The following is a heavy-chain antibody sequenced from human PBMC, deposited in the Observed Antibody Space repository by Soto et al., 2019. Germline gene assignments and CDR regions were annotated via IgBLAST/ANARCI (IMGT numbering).Heavy chain of an antibody. CDR1: GGSISSGDYY. D-gene: IGHD3-9*01. Sequence: SETLPLTCPVSGGSISSGDYYWSWIRQPPGKGLEWIGYIYYSGSTYYNPSLKSRVTISVDTSKNQFSLKLRSVTAADTAVYYCARDRRTYYVILTGHIGYGMDVWGQGTTVTVSS. J-gene: IGHJ6*02. V-gene: IGHV4-30-4*01. CDR3: ARDRRTYYVILTGHIGYGMDV. CDR2: IYYSGST.